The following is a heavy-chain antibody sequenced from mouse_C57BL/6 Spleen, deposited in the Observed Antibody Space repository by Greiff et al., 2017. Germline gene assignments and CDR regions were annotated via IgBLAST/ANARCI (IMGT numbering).Heavy chain of an antibody. V-gene: IGHV1-64*01. D-gene: IGHD1-1*01. CDR2: IHPNSGST. Sequence: VQLQQPGAELVKPGASVKLSCKASGYTFTSYWMHWVKQRPGQGLEWIGMIHPNSGSTNYNEKFKSKVTLTVDKSSSTAYMQLSSLTSEDTAVYYCARGGLELGSSYYAMDYWGQGTSVTVSS. CDR3: ARGGLELGSSYYAMDY. J-gene: IGHJ4*01. CDR1: GYTFTSYW.